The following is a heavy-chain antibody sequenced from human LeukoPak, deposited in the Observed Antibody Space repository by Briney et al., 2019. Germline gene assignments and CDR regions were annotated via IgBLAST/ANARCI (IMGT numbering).Heavy chain of an antibody. CDR2: ISFDGSKD. D-gene: IGHD1-1*01. J-gene: IGHJ3*02. V-gene: IGHV3-30-3*01. Sequence: SCKASGYTFTSYAMHWVRQAPGKGLEWVAVISFDGSKDYFADSVKGRFTISRDNSKNTLYLQMNSLRAEDTAVYYCARDKELERRDDAFDIWGQGTMVTVSS. CDR1: GYTFTSYA. CDR3: ARDKELERRDDAFDI.